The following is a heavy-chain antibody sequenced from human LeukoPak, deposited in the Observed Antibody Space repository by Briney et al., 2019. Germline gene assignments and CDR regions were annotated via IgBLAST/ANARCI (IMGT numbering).Heavy chain of an antibody. D-gene: IGHD2-21*01. CDR3: ARDGDGYPYFDY. CDR2: IYTSGST. Sequence: SETLSLTCTVSSGSISNYYWSWIRQPAGKGLEWIGRIYTSGSTNYNPSLKSRVTISVDTSKNQFSLKLSSVTAADTAVYYCARDGDGYPYFDYWGQGTLVTVSS. J-gene: IGHJ4*02. CDR1: SGSISNYY. V-gene: IGHV4-4*07.